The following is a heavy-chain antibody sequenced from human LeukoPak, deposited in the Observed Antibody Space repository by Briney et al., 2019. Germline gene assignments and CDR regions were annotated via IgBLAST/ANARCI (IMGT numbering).Heavy chain of an antibody. Sequence: ASVKVSCKASGYTFTDYGVTWVRQAPGQGLEWVGWISTYNGHTKYAQNLQGRVTMTTDTSTSTAYVELRSLRYDDTAVYYCARDKGAWFYYYYLDVWGKGTTVTVSS. CDR3: ARDKGAWFYYYYLDV. CDR2: ISTYNGHT. J-gene: IGHJ6*03. V-gene: IGHV1-18*01. D-gene: IGHD6-19*01. CDR1: GYTFTDYG.